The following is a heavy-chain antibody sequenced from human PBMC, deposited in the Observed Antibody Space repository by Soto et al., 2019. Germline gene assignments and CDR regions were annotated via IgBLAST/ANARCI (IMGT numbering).Heavy chain of an antibody. D-gene: IGHD3-22*01. V-gene: IGHV1-18*04. Sequence: ASVKVSCKASGYTFTSYGISWVRQAPGQGLEWMGWISAYNGNTNYAQKLQGRVTMTTDTSTSTAYMELRSLRSDDTAVYYCARDPRTDYYDSSGTLGPWDQGTLITVCS. CDR2: ISAYNGNT. CDR1: GYTFTSYG. J-gene: IGHJ5*02. CDR3: ARDPRTDYYDSSGTLGP.